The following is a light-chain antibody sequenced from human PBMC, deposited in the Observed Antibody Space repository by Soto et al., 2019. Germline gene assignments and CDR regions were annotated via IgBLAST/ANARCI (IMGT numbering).Light chain of an antibody. CDR2: AAS. Sequence: IQMNQSPSSLYSSVGDRVTITCRASQSIITYLNWYQQNPGKAPKLLIYAASSLQSGVPSKFSGSASGTDFTLTSSSLQPEDFATYYCQQSYSTPLTFRGWTKMEIK. J-gene: IGKJ4*02. CDR1: QSIITY. CDR3: QQSYSTPLT. V-gene: IGKV1-39*01.